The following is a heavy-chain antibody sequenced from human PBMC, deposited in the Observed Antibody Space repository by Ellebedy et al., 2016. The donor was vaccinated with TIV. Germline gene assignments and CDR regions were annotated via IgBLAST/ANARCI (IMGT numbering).Heavy chain of an antibody. CDR2: ISTYNGDT. V-gene: IGHV1-18*01. CDR3: LHTGDRGI. CDR1: GYTFTSYG. D-gene: IGHD3-10*01. Sequence: AASVKVSCKASGYTFTSYGLSWARQAPGQGLEWMGWISTYNGDTKYAQNLQGRVTMTTDTSTSTAYVELKSLRFDDTAVYYCLHTGDRGIWGQGTLVSVSS. J-gene: IGHJ3*02.